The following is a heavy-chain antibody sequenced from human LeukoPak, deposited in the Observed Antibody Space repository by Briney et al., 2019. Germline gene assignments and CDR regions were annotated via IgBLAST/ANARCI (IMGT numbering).Heavy chain of an antibody. CDR1: GFTFSSYE. J-gene: IGHJ4*02. V-gene: IGHV3-48*03. CDR3: AREFWLGRKSL. Sequence: GGSLRLSCAASGFTFSSYEMNWVRQAPGKGLEWVSYINSSGSTIYYADSVKGRFTISRDNAKNSLYLQMNSLRAEDTAVYYCAREFWLGRKSLWGQGTLFTVSS. CDR2: INSSGSTI. D-gene: IGHD5-12*01.